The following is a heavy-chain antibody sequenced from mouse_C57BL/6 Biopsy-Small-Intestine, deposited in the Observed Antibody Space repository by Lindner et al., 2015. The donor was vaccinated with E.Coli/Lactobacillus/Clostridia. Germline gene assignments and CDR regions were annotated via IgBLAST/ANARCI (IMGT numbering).Heavy chain of an antibody. Sequence: SVKVSCKASGYTFTSNGISWVRQAPGQGLEWMGWISPYNGNTDYAQKFQGRVTMTTDTSTSTAYMELRSLRSDDTAIYYCARGPAPRIVVIPAALDPWGQGTLVTVSS. D-gene: IGHD1-2*01. J-gene: IGHJ4*01. CDR1: GYTFTSNG. CDR2: ISPYNGNT. V-gene: IGHV1S55*01. CDR3: ARGPAPRIVVIPAALDP.